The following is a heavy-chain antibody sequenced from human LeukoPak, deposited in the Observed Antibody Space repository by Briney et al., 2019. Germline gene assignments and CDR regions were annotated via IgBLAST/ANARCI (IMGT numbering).Heavy chain of an antibody. CDR1: GFTFSSYA. CDR3: ARSVWGSYHFDY. J-gene: IGHJ4*02. V-gene: IGHV3-30*14. D-gene: IGHD3-16*01. Sequence: PGGSLRLSCAASGFTFSSYAMHWVRQAPGKGLEWVAVISYDGSNKYYADSVKGRFTISRDNSKNTLYLEMSSLRVDDAAIYYCARSVWGSYHFDYWGQGTRVTVSS. CDR2: ISYDGSNK.